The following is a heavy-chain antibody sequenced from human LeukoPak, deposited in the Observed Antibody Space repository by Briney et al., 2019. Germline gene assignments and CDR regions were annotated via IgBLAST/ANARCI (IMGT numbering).Heavy chain of an antibody. CDR3: AKESCTSSSCSTDY. J-gene: IGHJ4*02. D-gene: IGHD2-2*01. CDR1: GFTFSTYA. CDR2: ISGSGGST. Sequence: GESLRLSCAASGFTFSTYAMGWVRQAPGKGLEWVSGISGSGGSTDYADSVKGRFSISRDNSMNTLYLQMNSLRAEETAVYYCAKESCTSSSCSTDYWGQGTLVTVSS. V-gene: IGHV3-23*01.